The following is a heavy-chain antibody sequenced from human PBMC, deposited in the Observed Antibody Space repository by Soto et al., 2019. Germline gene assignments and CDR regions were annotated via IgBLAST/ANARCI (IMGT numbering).Heavy chain of an antibody. CDR3: VRQPGGVATPGDDY. D-gene: IGHD2-15*01. Sequence: QVQLVQSGAEVKKPGASVKVSCEASGYPFIAFDINWVRQAGGQGLEWMGWMNPDSGDTAFAQRFQDRITMTRSTSISTAYMELSRLTSDDTAVYFCVRQPGGVATPGDDYWGHVTLVTVSS. J-gene: IGHJ4*01. V-gene: IGHV1-8*01. CDR1: GYPFIAFD. CDR2: MNPDSGDT.